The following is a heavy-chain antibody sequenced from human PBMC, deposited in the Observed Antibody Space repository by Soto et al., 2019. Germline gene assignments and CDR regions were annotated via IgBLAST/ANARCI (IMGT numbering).Heavy chain of an antibody. Sequence: EVQLVESGGGLVQPGGSLRLSCAASGFIFDSFALSWDRQAPGKGLEWVSGIGGSGGRTYYADSVKGRFTISRDNSKNTLYLQMSSLSAEDTAIYYCAKDRAFWFGEAGWFDPWGQGTLVTVSS. J-gene: IGHJ5*02. D-gene: IGHD3-10*01. V-gene: IGHV3-23*04. CDR1: GFIFDSFA. CDR2: IGGSGGRT. CDR3: AKDRAFWFGEAGWFDP.